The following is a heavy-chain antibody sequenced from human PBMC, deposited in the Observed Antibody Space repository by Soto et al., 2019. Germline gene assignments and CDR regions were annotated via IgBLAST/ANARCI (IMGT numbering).Heavy chain of an antibody. V-gene: IGHV3-30*18. J-gene: IGHJ4*02. CDR1: GFTFSSYG. CDR3: AKEGGLSGSYYISSSYYFDY. CDR2: ISYDGSNK. D-gene: IGHD1-26*01. Sequence: QVQLVESGGGVVQPGRSLRLSCVASGFTFSSYGMHWVRQAQGKGLEWVAIISYDGSNKYYADSVKGRFTISRANSKNELYLQMNSPRAEDTSVYDCAKEGGLSGSYYISSSYYFDYWGQGTLVTVSS.